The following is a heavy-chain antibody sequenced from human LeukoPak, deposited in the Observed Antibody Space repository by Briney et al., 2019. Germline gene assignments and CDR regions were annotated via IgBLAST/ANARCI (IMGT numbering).Heavy chain of an antibody. CDR2: VNPSGGST. CDR3: ARGSPGYYDSSGYSNY. Sequence: ASVHVYCKASGYTLTDYYIHWVRHAPGQGLEWMGIVNPSGGSTSYAQKFQGRVTMTRDTSTSTVYMELSSLRSEDTAMYYCARGSPGYYDSSGYSNYWGQGTLVTVSS. J-gene: IGHJ4*02. D-gene: IGHD3-22*01. CDR1: GYTLTDYY. V-gene: IGHV1-46*01.